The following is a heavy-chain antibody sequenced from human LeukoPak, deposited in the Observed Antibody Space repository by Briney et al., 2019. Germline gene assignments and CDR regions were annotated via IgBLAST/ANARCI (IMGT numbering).Heavy chain of an antibody. CDR1: GGSGSSDS. CDR3: ARRTRSFSYTYGDAYYYYYMDV. CDR2: ISYSGST. Sequence: PSETLSLTCTVSGGSGSSDSWSWIPPPPRPRLDWIGYISYSGSTRYNPPLKSRVSISVDPSKSQLSLKLRSVTAADTAVYYCARRTRSFSYTYGDAYYYYYMDVWGKGTTVIVS. V-gene: IGHV4-59*02. D-gene: IGHD5-18*01. J-gene: IGHJ6*03.